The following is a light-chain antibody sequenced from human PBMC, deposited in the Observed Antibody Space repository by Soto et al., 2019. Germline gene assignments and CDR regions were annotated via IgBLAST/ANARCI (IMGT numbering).Light chain of an antibody. CDR3: AAWDDSLNAYV. CDR1: SSNIGTNT. V-gene: IGLV1-44*01. J-gene: IGLJ1*01. Sequence: QSVLTQPPSASGTPGQRVIISCSGSSSNIGTNTVSWYQQLPGTAPKLLIYSNNQRPSGVPDRFSGSKSGTSASLAISGLQSEDETDYYCAAWDDSLNAYVFGTGTKVTVL. CDR2: SNN.